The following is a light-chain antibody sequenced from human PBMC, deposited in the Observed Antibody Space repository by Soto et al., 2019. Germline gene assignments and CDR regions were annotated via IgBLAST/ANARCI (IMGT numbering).Light chain of an antibody. CDR1: QSVTTR. J-gene: IGKJ5*01. V-gene: IGKV3-20*01. Sequence: IVLTQSPGTLSLSPGERVTLSCRASQSVTTRLAWYQHKPGQAPTLLMSGASNRASGVPVRFSGSGSGTDFTLTITRLEPEDFALYYCQQYGGSPITFGLGTRLE. CDR3: QQYGGSPIT. CDR2: GAS.